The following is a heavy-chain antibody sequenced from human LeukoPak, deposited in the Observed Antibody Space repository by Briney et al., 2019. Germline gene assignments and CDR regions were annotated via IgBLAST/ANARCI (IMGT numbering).Heavy chain of an antibody. CDR3: ARDQGYDGNAFDI. CDR1: GGSISSYY. V-gene: IGHV4-59*01. Sequence: KPSETLFLTCTVSGGSISSYYWSWIRQPPGKGLEWIGYIYYSGSTNYNPSLKSRVTISVDTSKNQFSLKLSSVTAADTAVYYCARDQGYDGNAFDIWGQGTMVTVSS. CDR2: IYYSGST. D-gene: IGHD3-22*01. J-gene: IGHJ3*02.